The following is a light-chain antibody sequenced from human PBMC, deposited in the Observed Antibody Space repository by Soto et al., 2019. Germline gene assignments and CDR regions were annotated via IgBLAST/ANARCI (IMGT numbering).Light chain of an antibody. Sequence: DIQMTQSPSSLSASVGDRVTITCRASQGISNYLAWYQQKPGKVPKLLIYATSTLQSGVPSRFSGSRSGTDCTLTISSLQPEDVATYYCQKYNSAPYTFGQGTKLEMK. CDR2: ATS. CDR1: QGISNY. CDR3: QKYNSAPYT. V-gene: IGKV1-27*01. J-gene: IGKJ2*01.